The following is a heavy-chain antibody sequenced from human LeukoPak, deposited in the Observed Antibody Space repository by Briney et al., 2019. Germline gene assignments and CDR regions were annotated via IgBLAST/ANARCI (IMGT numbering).Heavy chain of an antibody. D-gene: IGHD3-9*01. CDR1: GGSISSYY. CDR3: ASSYYDILTGYYNPVNWFDP. Sequence: PSETLSLTCTVSGGSISSYYWSWLRQPPGKGLEWIGYIYYSGSTNYNPSLKSRVTISVDTSKNQFSPKLSSVTAADTAVYYCASSYYDILTGYYNPVNWFDPWGQGTLVTVSS. J-gene: IGHJ5*02. CDR2: IYYSGST. V-gene: IGHV4-59*01.